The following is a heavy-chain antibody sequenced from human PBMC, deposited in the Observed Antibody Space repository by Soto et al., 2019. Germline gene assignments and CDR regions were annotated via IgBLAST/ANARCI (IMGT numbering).Heavy chain of an antibody. D-gene: IGHD5-18*01. V-gene: IGHV3-33*01. Sequence: QVQLVESGGGVVQPGRSLRLSCAASGFTFSSYGMHWVRQAPGKGLEWVAVIWYDGSNKYYADSVKGRFTISRDNSKNTLYLQTNSLRAEYTAVYYCARDYRGYSWGDAFAIWGQGTMVTVSS. J-gene: IGHJ3*02. CDR3: ARDYRGYSWGDAFAI. CDR2: IWYDGSNK. CDR1: GFTFSSYG.